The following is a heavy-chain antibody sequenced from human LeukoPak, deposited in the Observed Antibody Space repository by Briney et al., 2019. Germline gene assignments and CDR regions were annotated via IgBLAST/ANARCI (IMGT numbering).Heavy chain of an antibody. CDR2: ISAYNGNT. V-gene: IGHV1-18*01. CDR3: ARDVDCSGGSCYGRFDY. CDR1: GYTFTSYG. D-gene: IGHD2-15*01. J-gene: IGHJ4*02. Sequence: GASVKVSCKASGYTFTSYGISWVRQAPGQGLEWMGWISAYNGNTNYAQKLQGRVTMTTDTSTSTAYMELRSLRSDDTAVYYCARDVDCSGGSCYGRFDYWGQGTLVTVSS.